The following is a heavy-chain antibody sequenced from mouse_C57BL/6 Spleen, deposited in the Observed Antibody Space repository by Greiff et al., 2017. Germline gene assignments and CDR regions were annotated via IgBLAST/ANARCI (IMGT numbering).Heavy chain of an antibody. Sequence: QVQLQQPGAELVRPGSSVKLSCKASGYTFTSYWMHWVKQRPIQGLEWIGNIDPSDSETHCNQKFKDKATLTVDKSSSTAFMQLSSLTSEDSAVYYCARWGDYAMDYWGQGTSVTVSS. J-gene: IGHJ4*01. CDR1: GYTFTSYW. CDR2: IDPSDSET. CDR3: ARWGDYAMDY. V-gene: IGHV1-52*01.